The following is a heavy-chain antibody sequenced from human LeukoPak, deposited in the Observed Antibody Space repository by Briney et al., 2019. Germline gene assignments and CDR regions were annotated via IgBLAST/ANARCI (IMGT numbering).Heavy chain of an antibody. J-gene: IGHJ4*02. V-gene: IGHV3-23*01. CDR1: GFTFSSYA. Sequence: GGSLRLSCAASGFTFSSYAMSWVRQAPGKGLEWVSAISGSGGSTYYADSVKGRFTISRDNSKNTLYLQMNSLRAEDTAVYYCAKDSYYDFWSGYRDYWGQGTLVTVSS. CDR3: AKDSYYDFWSGYRDY. D-gene: IGHD3-3*01. CDR2: ISGSGGST.